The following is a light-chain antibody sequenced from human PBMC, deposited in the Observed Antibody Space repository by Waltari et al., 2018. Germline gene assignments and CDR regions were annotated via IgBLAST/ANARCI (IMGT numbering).Light chain of an antibody. CDR2: WAS. CDR3: QQYYRSRT. J-gene: IGKJ1*01. V-gene: IGKV4-1*01. CDR1: QSVLYNSNDKNY. Sequence: DIVMTQSPDSLLVSLGERATINCKSSQSVLYNSNDKNYLAWYQQKPGQPPKLLIYWASTRESGVPDRFSGSGSGTDFTLTISSLQAEDVAVYYCQQYYRSRTFGQGTKVEIK.